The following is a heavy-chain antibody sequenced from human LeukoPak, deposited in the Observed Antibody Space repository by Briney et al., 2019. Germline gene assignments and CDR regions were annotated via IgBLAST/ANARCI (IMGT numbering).Heavy chain of an antibody. CDR3: AKDLPGYCSSTSCYHPPHGFDP. J-gene: IGHJ5*02. Sequence: SETLSLTCTVSGGSLSSYYWSWIRQPPGKGLEWIGYIYYSGSTNYNPSLKSRVTISVDTSKNQFSLKLSSVTAADTAVYYCAKDLPGYCSSTSCYHPPHGFDPWGQGTLVTVSS. V-gene: IGHV4-59*12. D-gene: IGHD2-2*01. CDR1: GGSLSSYY. CDR2: IYYSGST.